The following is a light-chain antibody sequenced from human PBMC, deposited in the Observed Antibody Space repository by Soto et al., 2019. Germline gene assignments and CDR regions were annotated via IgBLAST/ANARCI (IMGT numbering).Light chain of an antibody. CDR3: QQYGSAPRT. CDR2: DAS. J-gene: IGKJ1*01. V-gene: IGKV3-11*01. Sequence: EIVLTQSPATLSLSPGERATLSCRASQSVSRYLGWYQQKPGQAPRLLIYDASNRATGIPARFSGSGSGTDFSLTISSLEPEDFAVYYCQQYGSAPRTFGQGTKVEVK. CDR1: QSVSRY.